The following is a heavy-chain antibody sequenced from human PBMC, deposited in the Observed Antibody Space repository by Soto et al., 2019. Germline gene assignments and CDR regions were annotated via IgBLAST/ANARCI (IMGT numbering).Heavy chain of an antibody. Sequence: SETLSLTCPVSGGSVGSGAYYWSWIRQPPGKGLEWIGYTLYSGRPIYNPSLQSLQSRVTISVDTSRNQFSLRLTSVTAVDTALYYCARHDFYHRTFDIWGQGTLVTVS. J-gene: IGHJ3*02. V-gene: IGHV4-61*08. CDR2: TLYSGRP. CDR3: ARHDFYHRTFDI. D-gene: IGHD3-3*01. CDR1: GGSVGSGAYY.